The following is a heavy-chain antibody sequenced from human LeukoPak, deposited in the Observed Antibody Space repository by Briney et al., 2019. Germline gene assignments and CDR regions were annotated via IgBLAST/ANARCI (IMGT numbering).Heavy chain of an antibody. CDR1: GFTFNSHA. CDR3: ARDLSRTYTVDY. V-gene: IGHV3-30*04. CDR2: VSWDGKIF. J-gene: IGHJ4*02. D-gene: IGHD3-16*01. Sequence: QAGGSLRLSCAASGFTFNSHAMHWVRQAPGKGLEWVAFVSWDGKIFSYADFVKGRFTISRDNSRNTLYLHMNSLRTDDTAIYFCARDLSRTYTVDYWGQGTLVTVSS.